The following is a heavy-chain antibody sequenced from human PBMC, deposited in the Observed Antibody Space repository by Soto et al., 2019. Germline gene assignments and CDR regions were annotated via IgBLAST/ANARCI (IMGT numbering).Heavy chain of an antibody. CDR1: GYTFTNYG. V-gene: IGHV1-18*01. CDR2: ISAYNRNT. Sequence: QVQLVQSGAEVKKPGASVKVSCKASGYTFTNYGVSWVRQAPGQGLEWMGWISAYNRNTNYAQKLQGRVTMTTDTSKSTAYMELRSLRSDDTATYYCARDKGSSGPYYFDYWGQGTLVTVSS. CDR3: ARDKGSSGPYYFDY. J-gene: IGHJ4*02. D-gene: IGHD3-22*01.